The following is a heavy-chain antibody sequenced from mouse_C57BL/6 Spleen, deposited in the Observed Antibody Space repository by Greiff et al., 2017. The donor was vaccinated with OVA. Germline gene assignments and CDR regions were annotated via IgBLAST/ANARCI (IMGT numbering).Heavy chain of an antibody. CDR2: INPNNGGT. Sequence: EVQLQQSGPELVKPGASVKISCKASGYTFTDYYMNWVKQSHGKSLEWIGDINPNNGGTSYNQKFKGKATLTVDKSSSTAYMELRSLTSEDSAVYYCARQAIYYYGSSYSGYFDVWGTGTTVTVSS. CDR1: GYTFTDYY. V-gene: IGHV1-26*01. D-gene: IGHD1-1*01. CDR3: ARQAIYYYGSSYSGYFDV. J-gene: IGHJ1*03.